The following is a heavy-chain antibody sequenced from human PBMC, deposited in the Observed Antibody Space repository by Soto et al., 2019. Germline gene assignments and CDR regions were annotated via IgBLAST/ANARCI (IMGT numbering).Heavy chain of an antibody. Sequence: EVQLVESGGGSVQPGGSPRLSCVASGITFTNYWMHWVRQVPGKGLVWVARVDSDGRGTSYADFVKGRFTISRDNAKNTLYLQMNILRVDDTAMYYCGTVFEHWGQGIPVTVSS. V-gene: IGHV3-74*01. CDR1: GITFTNYW. CDR2: VDSDGRGT. J-gene: IGHJ4*02. CDR3: GTVFEH.